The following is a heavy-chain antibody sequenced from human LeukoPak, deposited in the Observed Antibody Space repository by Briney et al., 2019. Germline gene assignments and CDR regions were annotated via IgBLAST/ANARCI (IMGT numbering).Heavy chain of an antibody. V-gene: IGHV3-30*18. CDR2: ISYDGSNK. D-gene: IGHD3-10*01. J-gene: IGHJ6*02. Sequence: PGGSLRLSCAASGFTFSSYGMHWVRQAPGKGLEWVAVISYDGSNKYYADSVKGRFTISRDNSKNTLYLQMNGLRAEDTAVYYCAKLPLVYGSGSTNPVYYYGMDVWGQGTTVTVSS. CDR3: AKLPLVYGSGSTNPVYYYGMDV. CDR1: GFTFSSYG.